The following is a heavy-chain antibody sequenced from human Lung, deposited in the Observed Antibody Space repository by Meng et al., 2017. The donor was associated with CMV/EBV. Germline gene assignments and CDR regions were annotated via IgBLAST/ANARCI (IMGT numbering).Heavy chain of an antibody. CDR1: GFTFSDYF. CDR3: AREGRKAADI. CDR2: ISHTGQAL. Sequence: GGSLRLSCAASGFTFSDYFMTWIRQAPGKGLEWLSYISHTGQALYYADSVKGRFTMSRDNARKSLYLQMNSLRAEDTAIDYCAREGRKAADIWGQGTLVTVSS. V-gene: IGHV3-11*01. D-gene: IGHD6-6*01. J-gene: IGHJ4*02.